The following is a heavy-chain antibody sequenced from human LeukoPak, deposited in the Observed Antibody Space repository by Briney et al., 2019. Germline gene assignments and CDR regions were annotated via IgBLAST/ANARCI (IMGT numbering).Heavy chain of an antibody. J-gene: IGHJ4*02. CDR2: IWFDGSNK. Sequence: GRSLRLSCAASGFTFSNYGMHWVRQAPGKGLEWVAVIWFDGSNKYYTDSVKGRFTISRDNSKNTLYLQMNSLRAEDTAVYYCARGIYSWWYFDYWGQGTLVTVSS. CDR3: ARGIYSWWYFDY. D-gene: IGHD6-13*01. V-gene: IGHV3-33*01. CDR1: GFTFSNYG.